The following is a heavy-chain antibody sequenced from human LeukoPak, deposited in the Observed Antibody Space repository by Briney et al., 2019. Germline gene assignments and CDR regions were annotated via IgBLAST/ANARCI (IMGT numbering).Heavy chain of an antibody. D-gene: IGHD4-11*01. V-gene: IGHV3-74*01. CDR2: INPGGSST. Sequence: PGGSLRLSCAGSGFAFSSYWMHWVRQVPGKGLVWVSRINPGGSSTAYADSVKGRFTISRDNAKNTLYLQMNSLRAEDTAVYYCARSNQADDYWGQGTLVTVSS. CDR3: ARSNQADDY. J-gene: IGHJ4*02. CDR1: GFAFSSYW.